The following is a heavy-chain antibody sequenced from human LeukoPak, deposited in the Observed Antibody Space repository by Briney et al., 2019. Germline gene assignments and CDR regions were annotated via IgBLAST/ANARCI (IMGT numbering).Heavy chain of an antibody. CDR1: GGSISSYY. CDR3: ASSRGYSYGYSY. J-gene: IGHJ4*02. V-gene: IGHV4-59*01. Sequence: PSETLSLTCTVSGGSISSYYWTWIRQPPGKGLEYIGYIYYSGSTNYYASLKSRVTISLDTSKNQFSLKLSSVTTADTAVYYCASSRGYSYGYSYWGQGTLVTVSS. CDR2: IYYSGST. D-gene: IGHD5-18*01.